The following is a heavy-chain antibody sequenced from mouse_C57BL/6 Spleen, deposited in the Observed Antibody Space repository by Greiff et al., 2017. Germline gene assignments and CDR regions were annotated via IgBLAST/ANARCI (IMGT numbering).Heavy chain of an antibody. CDR1: GYTFTSYW. D-gene: IGHD2-5*01. CDR2: IDPSDSET. Sequence: QVQLQQPGAELVRPGSSVKLSCKASGYTFTSYWMHWVKQRPIQGLEWIGNIDPSDSETHYNQKFKDKATLTVDKSSSTAYMQLSSLTSEDSAVYYCARTYSNYGYFDVWGTGTTVTVSS. CDR3: ARTYSNYGYFDV. V-gene: IGHV1-52*01. J-gene: IGHJ1*03.